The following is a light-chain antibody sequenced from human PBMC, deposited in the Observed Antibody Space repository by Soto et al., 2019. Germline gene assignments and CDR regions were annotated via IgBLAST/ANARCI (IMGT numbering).Light chain of an antibody. V-gene: IGLV2-18*02. CDR1: SSDVGTYDR. J-gene: IGLJ2*01. Sequence: QSALTQPPSVSGSPGQSVTISCIGSSSDVGTYDRVSWYQAPPGTAPKLIIYEVHYRPSGVPDRFSGSKSGNTASLTISGLQAEDEADYYCSSYAASTTLLFDGGTKLTVL. CDR3: SSYAASTTLL. CDR2: EVH.